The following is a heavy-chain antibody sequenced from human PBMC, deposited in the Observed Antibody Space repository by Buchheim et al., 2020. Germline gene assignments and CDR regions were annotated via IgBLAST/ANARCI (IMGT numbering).Heavy chain of an antibody. D-gene: IGHD1-20*01. Sequence: EGQLVESGGGLVRPGGSLRLSCAASGFTFSNFWMYWVRQAPGKEPVWVSRIKTDGSETKYADSVKGRFTVSRDNAKNTLYLQMNSLRAEDTAVYYCVSYNWNQPADYWGQGTL. CDR3: VSYNWNQPADY. CDR2: IKTDGSET. J-gene: IGHJ4*02. CDR1: GFTFSNFW. V-gene: IGHV3-74*03.